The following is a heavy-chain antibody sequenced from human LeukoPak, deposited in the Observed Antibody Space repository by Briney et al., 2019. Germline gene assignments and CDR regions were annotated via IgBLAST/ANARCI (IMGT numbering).Heavy chain of an antibody. J-gene: IGHJ4*02. CDR1: GYSFTSYW. D-gene: IGHD3-3*01. CDR3: ARSPLNYDFWSGYEFVDY. CDR2: IYPGDSDT. V-gene: IGHV5-51*01. Sequence: GESLKISCKGSGYSFTSYWIGWVRQMPGKGLEWMGIIYPGDSDTRYSPSFQGQVTISADKSISTAYLQWSNLKASDTAMYYCARSPLNYDFWSGYEFVDYWGQGTLVTVSS.